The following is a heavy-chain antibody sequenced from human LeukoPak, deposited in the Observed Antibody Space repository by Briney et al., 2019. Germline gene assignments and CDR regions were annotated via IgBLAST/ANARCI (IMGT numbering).Heavy chain of an antibody. Sequence: GGSLRLSCAASGFTFSDRFMDWVRQAPGKGLEWVGRIRKRPNSYTTEYAASVQGRFAISRDDSKNSLYLQMISLKTEDTAVYYCARVSTTVAGSDYLDYWGQGTQVTISS. V-gene: IGHV3-72*01. D-gene: IGHD6-19*01. J-gene: IGHJ4*02. CDR1: GFTFSDRF. CDR3: ARVSTTVAGSDYLDY. CDR2: IRKRPNSYTT.